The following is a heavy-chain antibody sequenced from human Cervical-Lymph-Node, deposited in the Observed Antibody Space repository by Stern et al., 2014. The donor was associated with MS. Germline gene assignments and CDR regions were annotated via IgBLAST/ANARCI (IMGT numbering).Heavy chain of an antibody. CDR2: IFSHDEK. V-gene: IGHV2-26*01. D-gene: IGHD1-26*01. J-gene: IGHJ4*02. CDR1: GFSLSNARMG. CDR3: ARTSSGWELFDFDY. Sequence: QVTLRESGPVLVKPTETLTLTCTVSGFSLSNARMGVSWIRQPPGKALEWLAHIFSHDEKSYSTSLKSRLTISKDPSKSQVVLTMANMDPVDTATYYCARTSSGWELFDFDYWGQGTLVTVSS.